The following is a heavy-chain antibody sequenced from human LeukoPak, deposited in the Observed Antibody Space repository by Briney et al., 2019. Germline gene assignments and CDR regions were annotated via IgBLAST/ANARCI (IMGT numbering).Heavy chain of an antibody. D-gene: IGHD4-4*01. CDR2: ISSSSSTI. V-gene: IGHV3-48*02. CDR1: GFTFSSYS. CDR3: VKTDYSTGPYDH. Sequence: GGSLRLSCAASGFTFSSYSMNWVRQAPGKGLEWVSYISSSSSTIYYADSVKGRFTISRDNAKNSLYLQMNSLRDEDTAVYYCVKTDYSTGPYDHWGQGTLVTVSS. J-gene: IGHJ4*02.